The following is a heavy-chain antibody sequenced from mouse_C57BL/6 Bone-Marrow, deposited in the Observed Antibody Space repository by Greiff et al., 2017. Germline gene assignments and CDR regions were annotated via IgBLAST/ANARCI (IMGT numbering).Heavy chain of an antibody. V-gene: IGHV5-4*01. CDR1: GFTFSSYA. Sequence: EVQGVESGGGLVKPGGSLKLSCAASGFTFSSYAMSWVRQTPEKRLEWVATISDGGSYTYYPDNVKGRFTIARDKAKNNLYLQISHLKAEDTAMYYCARNWDLDYWGQGTTLTVSS. CDR3: ARNWDLDY. CDR2: ISDGGSYT. J-gene: IGHJ2*01. D-gene: IGHD4-1*01.